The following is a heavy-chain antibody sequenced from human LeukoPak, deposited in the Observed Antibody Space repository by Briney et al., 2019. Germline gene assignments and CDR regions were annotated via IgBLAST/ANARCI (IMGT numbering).Heavy chain of an antibody. CDR2: ISSSSSYI. V-gene: IGHV3-21*01. J-gene: IGHJ4*02. D-gene: IGHD3-3*01. Sequence: PGGSLRLSCAASGFTFSSYSMNWVRQAPGKGLEWVSSISSSSSYIYYADSVKGRFTISRDNAKNSLYLQMNSLRAEDTAVYYCARSGVLRFLEWAPKGYFDYWGQGTLVIASS. CDR3: ARSGVLRFLEWAPKGYFDY. CDR1: GFTFSSYS.